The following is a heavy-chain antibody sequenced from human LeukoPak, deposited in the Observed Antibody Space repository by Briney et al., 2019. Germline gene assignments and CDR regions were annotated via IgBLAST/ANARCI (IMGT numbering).Heavy chain of an antibody. CDR1: GGSISSYY. CDR2: IYTSGTT. CDR3: ARGSVSSSRSFDS. D-gene: IGHD6-6*01. Sequence: SETLSPTCTVSGGSISSYYWSWIRQPPGKGLEWIGYIYTSGTTNYNPSLKSRVTMSVDTSKNQFSLKLRSVTAADTAVYYCARGSVSSSRSFDSWGQGILVAVSS. J-gene: IGHJ4*02. V-gene: IGHV4-4*08.